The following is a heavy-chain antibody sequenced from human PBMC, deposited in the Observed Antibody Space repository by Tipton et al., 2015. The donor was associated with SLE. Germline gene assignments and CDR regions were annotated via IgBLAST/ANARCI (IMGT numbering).Heavy chain of an antibody. V-gene: IGHV4-34*01. CDR1: GGSFSGYY. J-gene: IGHJ3*02. Sequence: TLSLTCAVYGGSFSGYYWSWIRQPPGKGLEWIGEIKHSGSTNYNPSLKSRVTMSVDTSKNQFSLKLSSVTAADTAVYYCARNNPLEQLAPDIWGQGTMVTVSS. CDR2: IKHSGST. CDR3: ARNNPLEQLAPDI. D-gene: IGHD6-6*01.